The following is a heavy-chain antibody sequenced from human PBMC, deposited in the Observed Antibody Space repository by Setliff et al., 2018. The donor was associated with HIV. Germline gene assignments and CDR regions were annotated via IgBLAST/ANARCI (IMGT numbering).Heavy chain of an antibody. CDR2: INSDGSST. Sequence: PGGSLRLSCAASGFTFSSYWMHWVRQAPGKGLVWVSRINSDGSSTSYADSVKGRFTISRDNAKNSLYLHMNSLRAEDTAVYYCARVRLGNAFDIWGQGTMVTVSS. CDR1: GFTFSSYW. D-gene: IGHD7-27*01. J-gene: IGHJ3*02. CDR3: ARVRLGNAFDI. V-gene: IGHV3-74*01.